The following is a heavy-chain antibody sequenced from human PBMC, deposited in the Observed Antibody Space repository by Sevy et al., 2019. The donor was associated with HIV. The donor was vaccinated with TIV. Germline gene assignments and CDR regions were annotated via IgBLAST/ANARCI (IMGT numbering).Heavy chain of an antibody. CDR2: ISSSSSYI. V-gene: IGHV3-21*01. Sequence: GGSLSLSCAASGFTFSSYSVNWVRLAPGKGLEWISSISSSSSYIYYADSVKGRFTISRDNAKNSLYLQMNSLRAEDTAVYYCARELMSSSWVADYWGQGTLVTVSS. CDR3: ARELMSSSWVADY. CDR1: GFTFSSYS. J-gene: IGHJ4*02. D-gene: IGHD6-13*01.